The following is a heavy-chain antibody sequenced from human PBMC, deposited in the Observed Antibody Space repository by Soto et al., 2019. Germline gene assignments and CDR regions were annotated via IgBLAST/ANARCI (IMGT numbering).Heavy chain of an antibody. J-gene: IGHJ4*02. D-gene: IGHD1-26*01. Sequence: QVQLVQSGAEVKKPGSSVKVSCKTSGGTFSTYSIVWVRQAPGEGLEWMGGIIPIFGTANYAQTFQDRVTITADKSTNTAFRELSSLKSEDTAMYYCASSSGNNYGVGTNYYFDYWGQGTLGTVSS. CDR1: GGTFSTYS. CDR3: ASSSGNNYGVGTNYYFDY. CDR2: IIPIFGTA. V-gene: IGHV1-69*06.